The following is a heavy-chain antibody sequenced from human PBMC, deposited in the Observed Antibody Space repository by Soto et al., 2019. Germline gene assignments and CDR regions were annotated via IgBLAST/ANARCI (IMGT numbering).Heavy chain of an antibody. J-gene: IGHJ6*02. CDR3: ARHLASGYHTTAYYGMDV. CDR1: GYNCDMYW. D-gene: IGHD3-3*01. V-gene: IGHV5-51*01. Sequence: RGESLKISCQTSGYNCDMYWIAWVRQMPGKGLEWMGMIFPFDSDSRYGPSFQGLVTISLDKSISTAYLQWTSLKAPATAIYYCARHLASGYHTTAYYGMDVWGQGTTVTVSS. CDR2: IFPFDSDS.